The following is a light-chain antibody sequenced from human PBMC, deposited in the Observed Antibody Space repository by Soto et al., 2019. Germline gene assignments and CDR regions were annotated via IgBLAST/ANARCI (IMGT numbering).Light chain of an antibody. CDR3: QQRSDWPPFT. V-gene: IGKV3-11*01. CDR2: DAS. J-gene: IGKJ3*01. Sequence: EIVLTQSPATLSLSPGDRATLSCRASQSVSSYLAWYQQKPGQAPRLLIYDASNRATGIPARFSGSGSGTDFTLTIGSLEPEDFAVYYCQQRSDWPPFTFGPGTKVDIK. CDR1: QSVSSY.